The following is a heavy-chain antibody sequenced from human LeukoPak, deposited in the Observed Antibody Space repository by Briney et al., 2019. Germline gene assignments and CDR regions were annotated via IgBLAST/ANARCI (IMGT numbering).Heavy chain of an antibody. Sequence: PSETLSLTCTVSGGSISSYYWSWIRQPPGKGLEWIGYIYYSGSTNYNPSLKSRVTISVDTSKNQFSLKLSSVTAADTAVYYCARGGGAVAGTSRPPEETGGHLDYWGQGTLVTVSS. J-gene: IGHJ4*02. V-gene: IGHV4-59*01. CDR2: IYYSGST. CDR3: ARGGGAVAGTSRPPEETGGHLDY. CDR1: GGSISSYY. D-gene: IGHD6-19*01.